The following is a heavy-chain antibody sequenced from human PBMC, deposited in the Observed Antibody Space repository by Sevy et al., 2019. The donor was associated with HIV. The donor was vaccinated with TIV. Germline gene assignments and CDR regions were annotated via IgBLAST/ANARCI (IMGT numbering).Heavy chain of an antibody. V-gene: IGHV3-30*02. CDR3: AKELPADDGMDV. CDR2: IRYDGSNK. D-gene: IGHD2-2*01. J-gene: IGHJ6*02. Sequence: GGSLRLSCAASGFTFSSYGMHWVRQTPGKGLEWVAFIRYDGSNKYYADSVKGRFTISRDNSKNTLYLQMNSLRAEDTAVYYCAKELPADDGMDVWGQGTTVTVSS. CDR1: GFTFSSYG.